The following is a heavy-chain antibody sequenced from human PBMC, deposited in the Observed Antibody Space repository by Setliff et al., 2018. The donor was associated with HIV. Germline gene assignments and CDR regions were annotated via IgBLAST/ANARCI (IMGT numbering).Heavy chain of an antibody. D-gene: IGHD3-10*01. CDR1: GGSISSGGFY. V-gene: IGHV4-31*03. Sequence: SETLSLTCTVTGGSISSGGFYWTWIRQHPGKGLEWIGYIYNTGSNYHSPSLESRVTVAIDTSKNQFCLKLSSVNAADTAVYYCARRIDDSGSLPAKNWFDTWGQGRLVTVSS. CDR3: ARRIDDSGSLPAKNWFDT. J-gene: IGHJ5*02. CDR2: IYNTGSN.